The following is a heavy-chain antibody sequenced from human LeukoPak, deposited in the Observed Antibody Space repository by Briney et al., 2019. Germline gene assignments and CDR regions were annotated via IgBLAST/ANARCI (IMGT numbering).Heavy chain of an antibody. D-gene: IGHD3-3*01. J-gene: IGHJ5*02. CDR1: GGSFSGYY. Sequence: SETLSLTCAVYGGSFSGYYWSWIRQPPGKGLEWIGEINHSGSTNYNPPLKSRVTISVDTSKNQFSLKLSSVTAADTAVYYCARGSFWSGRNWFDPWGQGTLVTVSS. CDR3: ARGSFWSGRNWFDP. V-gene: IGHV4-34*01. CDR2: INHSGST.